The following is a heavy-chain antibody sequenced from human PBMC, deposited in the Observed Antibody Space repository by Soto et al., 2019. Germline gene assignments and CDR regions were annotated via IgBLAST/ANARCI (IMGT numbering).Heavy chain of an antibody. CDR2: IIPILGIA. CDR3: AKDIGSTGVDP. Sequence: QLQLVQSGAEVKKPGSSVKVSCKASGGTFSSYTISWVRQAPGQGLEWMGRIIPILGIANYAQKFQGRVTISAYKSTSIAYRERSSLRSEHTAVYYCAKDIGSTGVDPLGLGTLVNVFS. V-gene: IGHV1-69*08. J-gene: IGHJ5*02. D-gene: IGHD2-8*02. CDR1: GGTFSSYT.